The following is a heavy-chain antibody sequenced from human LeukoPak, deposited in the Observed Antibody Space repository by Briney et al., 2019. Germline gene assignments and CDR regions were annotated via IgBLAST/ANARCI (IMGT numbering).Heavy chain of an antibody. CDR3: ARDLSQLDYGMDV. CDR2: INPNSGGT. Sequence: GASVKVSCKASGYTFTGYYMHWVRQAPGQGLEWMGWINPNSGGTNYAQRFQGRVTMTRDTFISTAYMELSRLRSDDTAVYYCARDLSQLDYGMDVWGQGTTVTVSS. V-gene: IGHV1-2*02. J-gene: IGHJ6*02. D-gene: IGHD2-2*01. CDR1: GYTFTGYY.